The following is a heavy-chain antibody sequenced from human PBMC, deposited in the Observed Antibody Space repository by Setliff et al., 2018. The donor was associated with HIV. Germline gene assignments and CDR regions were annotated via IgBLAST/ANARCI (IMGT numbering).Heavy chain of an antibody. D-gene: IGHD6-13*01. CDR2: IYFTGTT. CDR1: GGSISNNNYY. Sequence: SETLSLTCAVSGGSISNNNYYWGWIRQPPGKGLEWIGSIYFTGTTYYNRSLKSRVTISVDTSKNQFSLKLSSVAAADTAIFYCASIAATGSFFIGYMDVWGKGTTVTVSS. V-gene: IGHV4-39*01. CDR3: ASIAATGSFFIGYMDV. J-gene: IGHJ6*03.